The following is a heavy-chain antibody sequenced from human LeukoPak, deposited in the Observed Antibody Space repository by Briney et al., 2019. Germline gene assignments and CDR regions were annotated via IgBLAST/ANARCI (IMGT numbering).Heavy chain of an antibody. D-gene: IGHD6-13*01. CDR1: GFTFSSYA. J-gene: IGHJ4*02. V-gene: IGHV3-30-3*01. Sequence: GGSLRLSCAASGFTFSSYAMHWVRQAPGKGLEWVAVISYDGSNKYYADSVKGRFTISRDNSKNTLYLQMNSLRAEDTAVYYRARGYSSSWFVFDYWGQGTLVTVSS. CDR3: ARGYSSSWFVFDY. CDR2: ISYDGSNK.